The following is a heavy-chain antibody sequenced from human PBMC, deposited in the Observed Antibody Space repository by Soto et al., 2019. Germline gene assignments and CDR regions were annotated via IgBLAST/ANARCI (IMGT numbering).Heavy chain of an antibody. CDR2: IYSGGGT. CDR1: LFIVSDNY. D-gene: IGHD4-17*01. J-gene: IGHJ4*02. V-gene: IGHV3-66*01. Sequence: EVRLVQSGGGLVQPGGSLRLSCAASLFIVSDNYMSWVRQAPGKGLEWVSLIYSGGGTDYAESVKGRFTISRDNSKNTPYLPTNSLNAEDTGIYYCATRMTTAPYWGQGSVVTVSS. CDR3: ATRMTTAPY.